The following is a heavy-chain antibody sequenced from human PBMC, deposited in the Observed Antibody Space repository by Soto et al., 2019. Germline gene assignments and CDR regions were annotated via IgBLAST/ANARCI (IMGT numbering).Heavy chain of an antibody. V-gene: IGHV3-48*02. CDR2: ISSSSSTI. CDR1: GLTFISYS. Sequence: PGGALRLSCAAPGLTFISYSMNWVRQAAGKGVEWVSYISSSSSTIYYADSVKGRFTISRDNAKNSLYLQMNSLRDEDTAVYYCARGLAARPSYYYYYGMDVWGQGTTVTVSS. J-gene: IGHJ6*02. CDR3: ARGLAARPSYYYYYGMDV. D-gene: IGHD6-6*01.